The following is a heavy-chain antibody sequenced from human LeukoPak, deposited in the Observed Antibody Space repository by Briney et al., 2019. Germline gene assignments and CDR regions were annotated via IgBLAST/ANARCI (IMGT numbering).Heavy chain of an antibody. CDR2: ISSFSSTI. CDR1: GFTFSSYE. Sequence: GESLRLSCAASGFTFSSYEMNWVRQAPGKGLEWVSYISSFSSTIYYADSVMGRFTISRDNAKNSLYLQMNSLRAEDTAVYYCTRDPRRLDYWGQGTLVTVSS. CDR3: TRDPRRLDY. V-gene: IGHV3-48*03. J-gene: IGHJ4*02.